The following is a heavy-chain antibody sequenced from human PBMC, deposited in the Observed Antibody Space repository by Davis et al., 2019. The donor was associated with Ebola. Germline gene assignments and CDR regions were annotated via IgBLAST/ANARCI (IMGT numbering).Heavy chain of an antibody. V-gene: IGHV1-69*04. CDR1: GGTFSSYA. CDR2: IIPILGIA. J-gene: IGHJ4*02. CDR3: ARDGVWNDFWSGPLDY. D-gene: IGHD3-3*01. Sequence: AASVKVSCKASGGTFSSYAISWVRQAPGQGLEWMGRIIPILGIANYAQKFQGRVTITADKSTSTAYMELNSLRAEDTAVYYCARDGVWNDFWSGPLDYWGQGTLVTVSS.